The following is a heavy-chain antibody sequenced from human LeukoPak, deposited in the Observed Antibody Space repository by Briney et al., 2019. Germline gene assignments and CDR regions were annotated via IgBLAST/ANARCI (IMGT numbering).Heavy chain of an antibody. CDR2: ISGSGGST. J-gene: IGHJ4*02. CDR1: GFTFSSYP. V-gene: IGHV3-23*01. CDR3: AKALLEGYYFDY. D-gene: IGHD2-15*01. Sequence: GGSLRLSCAASGFTFSSYPMHWVRQAPGKGLEWVSAISGSGGSTYYADSVKGRFTISRDNSKNTLYLQMNSLRAEDTAVYYCAKALLEGYYFDYWGQGTLVTVSS.